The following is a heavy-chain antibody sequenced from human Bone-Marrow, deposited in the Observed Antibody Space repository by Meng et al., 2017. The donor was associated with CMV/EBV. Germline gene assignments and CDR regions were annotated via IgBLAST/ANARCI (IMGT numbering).Heavy chain of an antibody. CDR2: IRYDGSNK. V-gene: IGHV3-30*02. J-gene: IGHJ4*02. Sequence: GESLKISCAASGFTFSSYGMHWVRQAPGKGLEWVAFIRYDGSNKYYADSVKGRFTISRDNSKNTLYLQMNSLRAEDTAVYYCAKVLYSSSSGDYWGQGTLVTV. D-gene: IGHD6-6*01. CDR3: AKVLYSSSSGDY. CDR1: GFTFSSYG.